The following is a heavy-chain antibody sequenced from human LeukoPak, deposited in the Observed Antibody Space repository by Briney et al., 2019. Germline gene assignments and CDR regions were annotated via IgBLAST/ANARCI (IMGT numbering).Heavy chain of an antibody. J-gene: IGHJ5*02. D-gene: IGHD3-10*01. Sequence: QPGGSLRLSCAASGFTFSTYAMSWVRQAPGMRLEWVSSISDGGDSTHYADSVEGRFTISRDNSKNTLYLQMNSLRAEDTAVYYCARDRGQPPRFNWFDPWGQGTLVTVSS. CDR1: GFTFSTYA. CDR3: ARDRGQPPRFNWFDP. V-gene: IGHV3-23*01. CDR2: ISDGGDST.